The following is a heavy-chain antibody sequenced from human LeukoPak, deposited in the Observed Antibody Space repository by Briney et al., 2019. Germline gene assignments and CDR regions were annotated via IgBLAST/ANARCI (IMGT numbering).Heavy chain of an antibody. CDR3: AKDRRSSSSFFDY. CDR2: ISSTGGYS. J-gene: IGHJ4*02. D-gene: IGHD6-13*01. Sequence: GGSLRLSCAGSGFIFSDFHVNWVRQAPGKGLEWVSSISSTGGYSYYAASLQGRFTVSRDNVKNSLYLQMNSLRAEDTAVYYCAKDRRSSSSFFDYWGQGTLVTVSS. V-gene: IGHV3-21*01. CDR1: GFIFSDFH.